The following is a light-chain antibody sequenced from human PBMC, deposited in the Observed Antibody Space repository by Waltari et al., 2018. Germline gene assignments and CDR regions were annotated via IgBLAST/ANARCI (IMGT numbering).Light chain of an antibody. CDR3: GTWDSTLSAPV. Sequence: QSVLTQPPSVSAVPGQKVTISSSGSNSNIGNNYVSWYQQLPGTAPKLLIYDNNKRPSGVPDRFSGSKSGTSATLGITGLQAGDEANYYCGTWDSTLSAPVFGGGTRLTVL. CDR2: DNN. CDR1: NSNIGNNY. J-gene: IGLJ3*02. V-gene: IGLV1-51*01.